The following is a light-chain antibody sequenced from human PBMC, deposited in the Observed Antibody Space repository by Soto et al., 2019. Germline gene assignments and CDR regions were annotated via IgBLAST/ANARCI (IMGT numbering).Light chain of an antibody. CDR3: QQYDNLRPIT. CDR1: QDISNY. Sequence: IQMTQSPSSLSASVGDRVTITCQASQDISNYLNWYQQKQGKAPKLLIYDASNLEAGVPSRFSGSGSGTNFTFTISSLQPEEIATYYCQQYDNLRPITFGQGTRLEIK. CDR2: DAS. V-gene: IGKV1-33*01. J-gene: IGKJ5*01.